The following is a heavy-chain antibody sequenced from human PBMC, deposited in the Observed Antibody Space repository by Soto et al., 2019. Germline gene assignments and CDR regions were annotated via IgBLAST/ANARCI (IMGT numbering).Heavy chain of an antibody. CDR1: GDSDGIYN. CDR2: IVPLIGTT. D-gene: IGHD6-19*01. V-gene: IGHV1-69*01. J-gene: IGHJ5*02. CDR3: AGRAMAVTWLDP. Sequence: QVRLVQSGAELKRPGSSVKVSCRVSGDSDGIYNIAWVRQAPGQGLEWLGGIVPLIGTTDYSQRFRGRVTITEDESTGTAYLELHSLKSEDTAVYYCAGRAMAVTWLDPWGQGTPVIVSA.